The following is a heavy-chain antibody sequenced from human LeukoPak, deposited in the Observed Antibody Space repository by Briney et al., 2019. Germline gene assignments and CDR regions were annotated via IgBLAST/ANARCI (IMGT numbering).Heavy chain of an antibody. J-gene: IGHJ4*02. Sequence: GGSLRLSCAASGFTVRSTYMSWVRQAPGKGLECVSVLHAGGSTFYADSVRGRFTISRDISKNTLYLQMNSLRVEDTALYYCAKDLHNRGFDYWGQGILVTVSS. CDR1: GFTVRSTY. CDR2: LHAGGST. V-gene: IGHV3-53*01. CDR3: AKDLHNRGFDY. D-gene: IGHD3-10*01.